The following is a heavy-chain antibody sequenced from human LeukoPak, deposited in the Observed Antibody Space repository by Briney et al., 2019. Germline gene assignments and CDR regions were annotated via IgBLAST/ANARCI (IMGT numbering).Heavy chain of an antibody. D-gene: IGHD5-18*01. CDR2: ISSSGSIM. CDR1: GFTFSNYN. CDR3: ARVWDGYSGEDY. J-gene: IGHJ4*02. Sequence: PGGSLRLSCAASGFTFSNYNMIWVCQAPGKGLESVSYISSSGSIMHYADSVRGRFTISRDNAKKSLYLQMNSLRAEDTAVYYCARVWDGYSGEDYWGQGTLVTVSS. V-gene: IGHV3-48*01.